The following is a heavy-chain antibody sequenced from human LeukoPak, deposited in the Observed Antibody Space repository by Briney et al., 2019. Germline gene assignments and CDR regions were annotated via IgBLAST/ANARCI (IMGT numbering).Heavy chain of an antibody. CDR1: GFTISSYS. D-gene: IGHD3-16*02. Sequence: GGSLRLSCAASGFTISSYSMNWVRQAPGKGLEWVSYISISSSTIYYADSVKGRFTISRDNSKNTLYLQMNSLRAEDTAVYYWAKDLRLGELSLYDYWGQGTLVTVSS. V-gene: IGHV3-48*01. CDR3: AKDLRLGELSLYDY. J-gene: IGHJ4*02. CDR2: ISISSSTI.